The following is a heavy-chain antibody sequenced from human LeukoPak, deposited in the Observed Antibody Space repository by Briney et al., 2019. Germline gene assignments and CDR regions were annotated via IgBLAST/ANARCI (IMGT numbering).Heavy chain of an antibody. D-gene: IGHD5-18*01. CDR1: GYTFTSYD. Sequence: ASVKVSCKASGYTFTSYDINWVRQAPGQGLEWMGWMNPNSGNTGYAQKFQGRVTITRNTSISTAYMELSSLRSEDTAVYYCARGLGGIQLWVAMGDYWGQGTLVTVSS. J-gene: IGHJ4*02. CDR2: MNPNSGNT. CDR3: ARGLGGIQLWVAMGDY. V-gene: IGHV1-8*03.